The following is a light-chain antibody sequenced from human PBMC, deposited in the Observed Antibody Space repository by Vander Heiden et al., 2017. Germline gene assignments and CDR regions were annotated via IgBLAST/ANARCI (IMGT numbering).Light chain of an antibody. CDR3: QSSDSSNVV. CDR1: SGNIASYY. Sequence: NFKLTQPHSVSESPGKTVTISCTGSSGNIASYYVQWYQQRPGSAPTTVIYEDDQRPSGVPDRFSGSIDSSSNSASLTISGLKTEDEADYYCQSSDSSNVVFGGGTKLTVL. J-gene: IGLJ2*01. CDR2: EDD. V-gene: IGLV6-57*02.